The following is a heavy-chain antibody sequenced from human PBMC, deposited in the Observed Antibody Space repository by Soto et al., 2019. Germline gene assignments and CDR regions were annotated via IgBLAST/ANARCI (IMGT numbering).Heavy chain of an antibody. CDR2: IIPIFGTS. CDR3: ARESCTNGVCYWVGYCFDP. J-gene: IGHJ5*02. V-gene: IGHV1-69*01. CDR1: GGTFSSYA. Sequence: QVQLVQSGAEGKKPGSSVKVSCKASGGTFSSYAISWVRQAPGQGLEWMGGIIPIFGTSNYAQKFQGRVKITADESTSTAYMELSNLRSEDTAVYYCARESCTNGVCYWVGYCFDPWGQGTLVTVSS. D-gene: IGHD2-8*01.